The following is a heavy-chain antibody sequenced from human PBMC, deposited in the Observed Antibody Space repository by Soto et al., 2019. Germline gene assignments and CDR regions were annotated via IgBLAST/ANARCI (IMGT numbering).Heavy chain of an antibody. V-gene: IGHV3-74*01. CDR1: GFTFSSFW. CDR3: ARDRGATNWFDP. D-gene: IGHD1-26*01. CDR2: ITSDGSGT. Sequence: AGGSLRLSCAASGFTFSSFWMHWVRQAPGEGPVWVSHITSDGSGTNYADSVKGRFTISRDNAKNTLYLQMNSLRAEDTAVYYCARDRGATNWFDPWGQGTLVTVSS. J-gene: IGHJ5*02.